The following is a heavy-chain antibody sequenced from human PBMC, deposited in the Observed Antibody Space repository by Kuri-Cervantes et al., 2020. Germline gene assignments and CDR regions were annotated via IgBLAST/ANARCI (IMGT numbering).Heavy chain of an antibody. J-gene: IGHJ5*02. CDR3: TRPRYCSGGSCYWFDP. CDR2: IRSKAYGGTT. D-gene: IGHD2-15*01. Sequence: GGSLRLSCAASGFTVSSNYMSWVRQAPGKGLEWVGFIRSKAYGGTTEYAASVKGRFTISRDDSKSIAYLQMNSLKTEDTAVYYCTRPRYCSGGSCYWFDPWGQGTLVTVSS. V-gene: IGHV3-49*04. CDR1: GFTVSSNY.